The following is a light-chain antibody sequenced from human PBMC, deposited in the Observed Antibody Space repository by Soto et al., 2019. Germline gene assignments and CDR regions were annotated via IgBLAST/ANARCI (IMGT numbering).Light chain of an antibody. V-gene: IGKV1-5*03. CDR3: QQYGRYRT. CDR2: KAS. J-gene: IGKJ1*01. CDR1: QSTITW. Sequence: DIPMTQSPSTLSASVGDRVTITYRASQSTITWLAWYQHKPGKAPNLLIYKASSLESGVPSRFSGSGSGTEFTLTISSLQPDDVATYYCQQYGRYRTFGQGTKVEIK.